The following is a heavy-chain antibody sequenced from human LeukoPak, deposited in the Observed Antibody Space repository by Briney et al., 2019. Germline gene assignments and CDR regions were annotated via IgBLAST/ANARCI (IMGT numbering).Heavy chain of an antibody. CDR2: INPDSGDT. Sequence: ASVKVSCKASGYTFTSYGISWVRQAPGQGPEWMGWINPDSGDTNYEQKFQDWVTMTRDTSVNTVYMELSSLKSDDTAVYYCARVGYYYGAGSHFKALDSWGQGTLVIVSS. V-gene: IGHV1-18*01. CDR1: GYTFTSYG. CDR3: ARVGYYYGAGSHFKALDS. J-gene: IGHJ4*02. D-gene: IGHD3-10*01.